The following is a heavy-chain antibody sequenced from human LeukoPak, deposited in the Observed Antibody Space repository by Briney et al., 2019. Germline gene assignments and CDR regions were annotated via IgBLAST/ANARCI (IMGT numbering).Heavy chain of an antibody. Sequence: SETLSLTCTVSGGSISSYYWSWIRQPAGKGLEWIGRIYTSGSTNYNPSLKSRVTMSVDTSKNQFSLKLSSVTAADTAVYYCVRAALGVPDYYFDYWGQGTLVIVSS. CDR2: IYTSGST. V-gene: IGHV4-4*07. D-gene: IGHD4/OR15-4a*01. J-gene: IGHJ4*02. CDR3: VRAALGVPDYYFDY. CDR1: GGSISSYY.